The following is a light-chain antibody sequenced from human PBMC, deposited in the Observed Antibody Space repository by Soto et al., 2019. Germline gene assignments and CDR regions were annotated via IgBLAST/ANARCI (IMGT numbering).Light chain of an antibody. CDR2: EAS. V-gene: IGKV1-5*03. J-gene: IGKJ5*01. CDR1: QNINSW. Sequence: DIHMTQSPSTLSASVGDRVTITCRASQNINSWLAWYQQKPGKAPKLLIYEASSLEKGVPARFGGSGSGTEFTLTISSLQPDDFATYYCQQRNSYPITFGQGTRLEIK. CDR3: QQRNSYPIT.